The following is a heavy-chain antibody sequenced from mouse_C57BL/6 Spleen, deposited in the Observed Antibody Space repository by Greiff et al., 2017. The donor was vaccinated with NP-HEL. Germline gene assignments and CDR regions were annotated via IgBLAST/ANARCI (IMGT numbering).Heavy chain of an antibody. CDR3: ASHYGNTWFAY. Sequence: VQLQQPGAELVRPGSSVKLSCKASGYTFTSYWMHWVKQRPIQGLEWIGNIDPSDSETHYNQKFKDKATLTVDKSSSTAYMQLSSLTSEDSAVYYCASHYGNTWFAYWGQGTLVTVSA. D-gene: IGHD2-1*01. CDR2: IDPSDSET. J-gene: IGHJ3*01. V-gene: IGHV1-52*01. CDR1: GYTFTSYW.